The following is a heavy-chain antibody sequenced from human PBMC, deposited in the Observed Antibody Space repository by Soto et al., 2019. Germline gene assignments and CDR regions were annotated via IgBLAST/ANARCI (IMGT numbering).Heavy chain of an antibody. Sequence: QLQLQESGPGLVKPSETLSLTCTVSGGSISRNSYYWGWIRQPPGKGLEWIGSIYYSGSTYYNVSLKRRVTISVDTSKNQFSLKLSSVTAADTAVYYCATLWFGESGYWGQGTLVTVSS. D-gene: IGHD3-10*01. CDR3: ATLWFGESGY. CDR1: GGSISRNSYY. CDR2: IYYSGST. J-gene: IGHJ4*02. V-gene: IGHV4-39*01.